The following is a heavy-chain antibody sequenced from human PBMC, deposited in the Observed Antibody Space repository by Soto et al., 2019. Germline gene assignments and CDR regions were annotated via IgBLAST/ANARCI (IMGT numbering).Heavy chain of an antibody. J-gene: IGHJ6*03. CDR3: ARLNGDYDLYYYMDV. Sequence: GESLKISCKGSGYSFTSYWIGWVRQMPGKGLEWMGIIYPGDSDTRYSPSFQGQVTISADKSISTAYLQWSSLKASDTAMYYCARLNGDYDLYYYMDVWGKGTTVTVSS. V-gene: IGHV5-51*01. D-gene: IGHD4-17*01. CDR1: GYSFTSYW. CDR2: IYPGDSDT.